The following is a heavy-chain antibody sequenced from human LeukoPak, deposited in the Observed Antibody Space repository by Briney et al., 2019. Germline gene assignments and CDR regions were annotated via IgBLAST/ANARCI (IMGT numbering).Heavy chain of an antibody. CDR2: VKQDGSER. CDR1: GFTFSSYW. Sequence: GGSLTLSCAASGFTFSSYWMSWVRQAPGKGQERVGNVKQDGSERYYVDSVKGRFTISRDNAKNPLYLQMNSLRAEDTAVYYCARGQPSIAAAGTIGYWGQGTLVTVSS. CDR3: ARGQPSIAAAGTIGY. D-gene: IGHD6-13*01. V-gene: IGHV3-7*01. J-gene: IGHJ4*02.